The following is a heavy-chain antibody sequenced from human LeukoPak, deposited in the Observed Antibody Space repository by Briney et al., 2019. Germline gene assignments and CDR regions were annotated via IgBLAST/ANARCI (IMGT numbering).Heavy chain of an antibody. D-gene: IGHD6-19*01. CDR1: GLPISSYY. J-gene: IGHJ3*02. CDR2: IYYSGST. Sequence: SETLSLPCTVSGLPISSYYRRWLRQPPGKGREWIGYIYYSGSTNYNPSLKSRVTISVDTSKNQFSLKLSSVTAADTAVYYCARARRAVGAFDIWGQGTMVTVSS. V-gene: IGHV4-59*01. CDR3: ARARRAVGAFDI.